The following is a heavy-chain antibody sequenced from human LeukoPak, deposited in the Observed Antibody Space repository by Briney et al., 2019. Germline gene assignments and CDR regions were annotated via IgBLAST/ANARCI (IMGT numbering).Heavy chain of an antibody. V-gene: IGHV3-33*01. CDR3: ARDRFLQGWFDP. D-gene: IGHD2/OR15-2a*01. CDR1: GFTFSSYG. Sequence: GRSLRLSCAASGFTFSSYGMHWVRQAPGKGLEWVAVIWYDGSNKYYADSVKGRFTISRDNSKNTLYLQMNSLRAEDTAVYYCARDRFLQGWFDPWGQGTLVTVPS. J-gene: IGHJ5*02. CDR2: IWYDGSNK.